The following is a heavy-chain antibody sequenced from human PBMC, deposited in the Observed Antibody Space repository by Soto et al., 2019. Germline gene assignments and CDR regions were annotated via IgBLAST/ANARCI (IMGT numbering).Heavy chain of an antibody. D-gene: IGHD3-9*01. CDR2: IYYSGST. CDR1: GGSISSGDYY. CDR3: ARQLRYFDWVDFDY. J-gene: IGHJ4*02. Sequence: PSETLSLNCTVSGGSISSGDYYWSWIRRPPGKGLEWIGYIYYSGSTYYNPSLKSRVTISVDTSKNQFSLKLSSVTAADTAVYYCARQLRYFDWVDFDYWGQGTLVTVSS. V-gene: IGHV4-30-4*01.